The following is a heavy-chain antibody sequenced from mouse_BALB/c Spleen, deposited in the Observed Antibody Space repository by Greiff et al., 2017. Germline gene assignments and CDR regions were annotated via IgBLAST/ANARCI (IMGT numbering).Heavy chain of an antibody. CDR2: IYPGDGDT. V-gene: IGHV1-80*01. CDR1: GYAFSSYW. D-gene: IGHD1-1*01. Sequence: QVQLKESGAELVRPGSSVKISCKASGYAFSSYWMNWVKQRPGQGLEWIGQIYPGDGDTNYNGKFKGKATLTADKSSSTAYMQLSSLTSEDSAVYFCAREGGGSSSYYAMDYWGQGTSVTVSS. J-gene: IGHJ4*01. CDR3: AREGGGSSSYYAMDY.